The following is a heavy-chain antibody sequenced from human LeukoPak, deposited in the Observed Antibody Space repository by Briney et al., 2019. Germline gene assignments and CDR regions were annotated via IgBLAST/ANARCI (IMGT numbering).Heavy chain of an antibody. V-gene: IGHV1-24*01. J-gene: IGHJ4*02. CDR2: FDPEDGET. CDR1: GYSFIGHG. D-gene: IGHD1-26*01. CDR3: ATGDWELLKNWNY. Sequence: GASVKVSCKASGYSFIGHGITWVRQAPGKGLEWMGGFDPEDGETIYAQKFQGRVTMTEDTSTDTAYMELSSLRSEDTAVYYCATGDWELLKNWNYWGQGTLVTVSS.